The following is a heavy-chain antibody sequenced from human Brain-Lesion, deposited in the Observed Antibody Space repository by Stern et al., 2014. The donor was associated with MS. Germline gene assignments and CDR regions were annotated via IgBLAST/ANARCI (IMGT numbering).Heavy chain of an antibody. V-gene: IGHV4-61*02. J-gene: IGHJ3*02. CDR2: ISTSGST. Sequence: QLQLQESGPGLVKPSQTLSLTCTVSGASISSGTYFWTWIRQPAGKGLEXVGRISTSGSTTYNPSLKSRVTISLDTSKKEFSLKLSSVTAADTAVYYCARAYYYDTSGDSDAFNIWGQGTQVTVSS. CDR1: GASISSGTYF. D-gene: IGHD3-22*01. CDR3: ARAYYYDTSGDSDAFNI.